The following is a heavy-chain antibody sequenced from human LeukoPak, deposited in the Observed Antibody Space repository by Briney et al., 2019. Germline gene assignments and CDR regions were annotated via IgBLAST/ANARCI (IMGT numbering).Heavy chain of an antibody. CDR3: ARGGIVGSAFDY. Sequence: GESLKISCQGSGYSFSSYWIGWVGQMPGKVLEWMGIIYPGDSDTRYSPSFQGQVTISADNFISTAYLQWSSLKASNTAMYYCARGGIVGSAFDYWGQGTLVTVSS. J-gene: IGHJ4*02. CDR1: GYSFSSYW. V-gene: IGHV5-51*01. CDR2: IYPGDSDT. D-gene: IGHD1-26*01.